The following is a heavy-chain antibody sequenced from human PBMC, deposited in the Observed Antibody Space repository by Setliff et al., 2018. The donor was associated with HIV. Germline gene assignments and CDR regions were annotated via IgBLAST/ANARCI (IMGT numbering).Heavy chain of an antibody. CDR1: GYSLTELS. J-gene: IGHJ4*02. D-gene: IGHD1-26*01. CDR3: ATYSGSQGLVY. V-gene: IGHV1-24*01. CDR2: FDPDDGET. Sequence: ASVKVSCKVSGYSLTELSMHWVRQAPGKGLEWMGGFDPDDGETVYAQQFQGRVTMTEDTSTDTAYMELTSLRSEDTAVYYCATYSGSQGLVYWGQGTLVTVSS.